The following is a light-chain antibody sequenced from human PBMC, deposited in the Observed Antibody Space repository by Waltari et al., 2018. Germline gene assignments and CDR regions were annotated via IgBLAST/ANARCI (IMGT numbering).Light chain of an antibody. CDR3: HQRSNWPIT. CDR2: CAS. J-gene: IGKJ5*01. CDR1: QSVTSY. Sequence: EIVLPQSPATLSLSPGERAPLSCRASQSVTSYLVRYQQKPGPPPRLLIYCASNRGTGIPCRCSGSGCGTDFPLTISSLESEDFAVYYCHQRSNWPITFGQGTRLEIK. V-gene: IGKV3-11*01.